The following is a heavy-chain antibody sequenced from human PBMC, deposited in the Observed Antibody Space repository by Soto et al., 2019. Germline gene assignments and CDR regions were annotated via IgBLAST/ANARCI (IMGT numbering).Heavy chain of an antibody. D-gene: IGHD6-19*01. V-gene: IGHV3-30*18. CDR1: GFTFSSYG. CDR2: ISYDGSNK. Sequence: QVQLVESGGGMVQPGRSLRLSCAASGFTFSSYGMHWVRQAPGKGLEWVAVISYDGSNKYYADSVKGRFTISRDNSKNNVYLEMDSLRGEDTAGYYCAKARGLARYYFDYWGQGTLVTVSS. J-gene: IGHJ4*02. CDR3: AKARGLARYYFDY.